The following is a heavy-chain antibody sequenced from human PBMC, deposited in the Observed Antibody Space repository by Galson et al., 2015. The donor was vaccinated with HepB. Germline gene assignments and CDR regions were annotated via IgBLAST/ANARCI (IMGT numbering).Heavy chain of an antibody. D-gene: IGHD3-22*01. CDR1: GYTFTGYY. Sequence: SVKVSCKASGYTFTGYYMHWVRQAPGQGLEWMGWLSPNNGATNYAQKFQGRVTVTRDTSISTAYMELSSLRSDDTAVYYCARERGRITMIVGAGAFDIWGQGTMVTVSS. J-gene: IGHJ3*02. V-gene: IGHV1-2*02. CDR3: ARERGRITMIVGAGAFDI. CDR2: LSPNNGAT.